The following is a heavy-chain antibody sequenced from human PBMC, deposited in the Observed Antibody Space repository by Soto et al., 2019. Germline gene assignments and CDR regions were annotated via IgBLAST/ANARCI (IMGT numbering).Heavy chain of an antibody. V-gene: IGHV3-30*18. D-gene: IGHD3-16*01. J-gene: IGHJ4*02. CDR1: GFTFSSYG. CDR2: ISYDVSNK. Sequence: QVQLVESGGGVVQPGRSLRLSCAASGFTFSSYGMHWVRQAPGKGLEWVAVISYDVSNKYYADSVKGRFTIYRDNSKKQLYLQMNSLRAEDTAVYYCAKAAVVYDYKGKGFDYWGQGTLVTVSS. CDR3: AKAAVVYDYKGKGFDY.